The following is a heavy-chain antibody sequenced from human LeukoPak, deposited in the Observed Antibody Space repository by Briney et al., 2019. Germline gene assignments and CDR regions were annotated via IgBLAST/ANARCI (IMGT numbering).Heavy chain of an antibody. CDR1: GYTFTGYY. CDR3: ASSSKGGYSRGAFDI. D-gene: IGHD6-13*01. V-gene: IGHV1-2*02. CDR2: INPNSGGT. J-gene: IGHJ3*02. Sequence: APVKVSCKASGYTFTGYYMHWVRQAPGQGLEWMGWINPNSGGTNYAQKFQGRVTMTRDTSISTAYMELSRLRSDDTAVYYCASSSKGGYSRGAFDIWGQGTMVTVSS.